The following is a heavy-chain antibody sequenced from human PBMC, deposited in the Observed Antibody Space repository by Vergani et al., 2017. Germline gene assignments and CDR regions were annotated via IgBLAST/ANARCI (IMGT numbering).Heavy chain of an antibody. Sequence: QVQLQQWGAGLLKPSETLSLTCAVYGGSFSGYYWSWIRQPPGKGLEWIGEINHSGSTNYNPSLKSRVTISVDTSKNQFSLKLSSVTAADTAVYYCARYRDGYNYYYYYYYYMDVWGKGTTVTVSS. CDR2: INHSGST. V-gene: IGHV4-34*01. J-gene: IGHJ6*03. CDR1: GGSFSGYY. CDR3: ARYRDGYNYYYYYYYYMDV. D-gene: IGHD5-24*01.